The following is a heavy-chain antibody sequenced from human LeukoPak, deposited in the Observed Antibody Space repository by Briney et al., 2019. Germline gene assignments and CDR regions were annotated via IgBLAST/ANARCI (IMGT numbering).Heavy chain of an antibody. CDR1: GGSISSYY. V-gene: IGHV4-4*07. Sequence: SETLSLTCTVSGGSISSYYGSWIRQPAGKGLEWIGRIYTSGSTNYNPSLKSRVTISVDRSKNQFSLNLSSVTAADTAVYYCARFATSDHFDYWGQGTLVTVSS. CDR2: IYTSGST. J-gene: IGHJ4*02. CDR3: ARFATSDHFDY.